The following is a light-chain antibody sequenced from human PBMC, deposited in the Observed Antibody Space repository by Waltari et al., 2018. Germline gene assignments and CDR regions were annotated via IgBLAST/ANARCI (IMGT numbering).Light chain of an antibody. CDR1: SGHLTTA. CDR3: QTGGHGTWV. Sequence: QLVLPQSPSASASLGPPVKLTSTLRSGHLTTAFAWLQKRPEKGPRYLMKVNSDGSHNKGDEIPDRFSGSSSGAERYLTISSLQSEDEADYYCQTGGHGTWVFGGGTKLTVL. CDR2: VNSDGSH. V-gene: IGLV4-69*01. J-gene: IGLJ3*02.